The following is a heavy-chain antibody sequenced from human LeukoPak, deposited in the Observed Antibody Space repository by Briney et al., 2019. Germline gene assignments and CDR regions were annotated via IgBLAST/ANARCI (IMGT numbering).Heavy chain of an antibody. V-gene: IGHV1-46*01. CDR1: GYXFTYHY. J-gene: IGHJ4*02. D-gene: IGHD1-26*01. CDR2: INPNNGDT. CDR3: ARESDSGKDFDC. Sequence: ASVKVSCKASGYXFTYHYIHLVRQAPGQGLEWMGIINPNNGDTNYAQKFQGRVTMTRDTSTSTVYMELSSLGSEDTAVYYCARESDSGKDFDCWGQGTLVTVSS.